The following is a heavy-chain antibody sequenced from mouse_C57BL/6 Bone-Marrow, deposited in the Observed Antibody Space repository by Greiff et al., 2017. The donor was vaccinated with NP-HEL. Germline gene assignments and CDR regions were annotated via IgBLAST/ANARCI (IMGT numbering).Heavy chain of an antibody. V-gene: IGHV5-4*01. Sequence: EVQLVESGGGLVKPGGSLKLSCAASGFTFSSYAMSWVRQTPEKRLEWVATISDGGSYTYYPDNVKGRFTISRDNAKNNQYLQMSHLKSEDTSMYYCARAVVAFDYWGQGTTLTVSS. CDR3: ARAVVAFDY. CDR1: GFTFSSYA. D-gene: IGHD1-1*01. J-gene: IGHJ2*01. CDR2: ISDGGSYT.